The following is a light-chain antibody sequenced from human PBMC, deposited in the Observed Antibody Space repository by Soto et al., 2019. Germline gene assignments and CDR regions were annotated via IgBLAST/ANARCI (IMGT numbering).Light chain of an antibody. CDR3: QQYGTSPRT. CDR1: QSVSSSY. Sequence: EIVLTQSPGTLSLSPGERATLSCRASQSVSSSYLAWYQQKPGQAPRLLIYGASTRATGIPARFSGSGSGTEFTLTISSLQPEDFAVYYCQQYGTSPRTFGQGTRV. CDR2: GAS. V-gene: IGKV3-20*01. J-gene: IGKJ1*01.